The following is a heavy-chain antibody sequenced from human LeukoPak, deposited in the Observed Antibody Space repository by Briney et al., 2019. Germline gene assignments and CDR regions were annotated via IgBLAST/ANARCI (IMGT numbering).Heavy chain of an antibody. D-gene: IGHD3-9*01. Sequence: ASVKVSCKVSGYTLTGLSMHWVRQTPGKGLEWMGGFDPEDGETIYAQKFQGRVTMTGDTSTDTAYMELSSLRSEDTPVYYCATGVRYASTFDYWGQGTLVTVSS. CDR2: FDPEDGET. CDR1: GYTLTGLS. V-gene: IGHV1-24*01. J-gene: IGHJ4*02. CDR3: ATGVRYASTFDY.